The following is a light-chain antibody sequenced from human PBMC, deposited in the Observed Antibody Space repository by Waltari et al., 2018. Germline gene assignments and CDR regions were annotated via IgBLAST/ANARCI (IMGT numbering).Light chain of an antibody. Sequence: VLLTQSPATLSLSPGEKATLSCRANQSLTKRYLAWYQQKPGQPPKLLIYGASSRAAGIPDRFSGSGSGTDFSLTINRREPDDSAVYYCQQYGSSILYTFGQGTKLEIK. CDR2: GAS. J-gene: IGKJ2*01. CDR1: QSLTKRY. CDR3: QQYGSSILYT. V-gene: IGKV3-20*01.